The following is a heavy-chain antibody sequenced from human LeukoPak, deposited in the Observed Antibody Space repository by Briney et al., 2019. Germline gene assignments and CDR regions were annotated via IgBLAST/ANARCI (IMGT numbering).Heavy chain of an antibody. V-gene: IGHV3-66*01. CDR2: IYSGDRT. Sequence: PGGSLRLSCAASGFIVNNLYMSWVRQAPGKGLEWVSVIYSGDRTYYADSVKGRFTISRDTSKNTVYLQMNSLRPEETAVYYCARDGEYSYGYGFDYWGQGTLVTVSS. CDR1: GFIVNNLY. CDR3: ARDGEYSYGYGFDY. D-gene: IGHD5-18*01. J-gene: IGHJ4*02.